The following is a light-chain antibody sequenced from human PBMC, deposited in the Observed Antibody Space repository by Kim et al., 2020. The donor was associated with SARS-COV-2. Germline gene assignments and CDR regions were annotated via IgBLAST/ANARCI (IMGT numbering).Light chain of an antibody. CDR1: QSVSNN. CDR2: AAS. CDR3: QQYNNWPPFT. Sequence: SPGERAPLSCRASQSVSNNLAWYQQKPGQAPRLLIYAASTRATGVPARFSGSGSGTDFTLTISSLQSEDFAVYYCQQYNNWPPFTFGPGTKVDIK. J-gene: IGKJ3*01. V-gene: IGKV3-15*01.